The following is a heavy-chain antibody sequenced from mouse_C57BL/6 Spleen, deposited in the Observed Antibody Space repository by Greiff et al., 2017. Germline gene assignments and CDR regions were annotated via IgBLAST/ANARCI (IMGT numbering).Heavy chain of an antibody. CDR2: VDPSDSYT. V-gene: IGHV1-59*01. CDR3: ARGDGFDY. CDR1: GYTFTSYW. D-gene: IGHD3-3*01. Sequence: QVQLQQPGAELVRPGTSVKLSCKASGYTFTSYWMHWVKQRPGQGLEWIGVVDPSDSYTNYNQKFKGKATLTVDTSYSTAYMQLSSLTSEDSAVYYCARGDGFDYWGQGTTLTVSS. J-gene: IGHJ2*01.